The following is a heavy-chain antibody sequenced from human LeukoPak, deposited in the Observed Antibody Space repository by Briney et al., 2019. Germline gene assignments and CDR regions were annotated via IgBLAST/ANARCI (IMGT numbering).Heavy chain of an antibody. CDR2: IYYSGST. D-gene: IGHD3-22*01. V-gene: IGHV4-39*01. J-gene: IGHJ4*02. Sequence: SETLSLTCTVSGGSISSSSYYWGWIGQPPGKGLEWIGSIYYSGSTYYNPSLKSRVTISVDTSKNQFSLKLSSVTAADTAVYYCARRPLGRDYYDSSGYYFDYWGQGTLVTVSS. CDR1: GGSISSSSYY. CDR3: ARRPLGRDYYDSSGYYFDY.